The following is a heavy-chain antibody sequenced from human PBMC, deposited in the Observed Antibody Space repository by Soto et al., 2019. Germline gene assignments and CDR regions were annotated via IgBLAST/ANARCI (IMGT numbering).Heavy chain of an antibody. Sequence: PGGSLRLSCAASGFTFSNAWMSWVRQAPGKGLEWVGRIKSKTDGGTTDYAAPVKGRFTISRDDSKNTLYLQMNGLKTEDTAVYYCTTARRNYYGMDVWGQGTTVTVSS. J-gene: IGHJ6*02. CDR3: TTARRNYYGMDV. CDR1: GFTFSNAW. V-gene: IGHV3-15*01. CDR2: IKSKTDGGTT.